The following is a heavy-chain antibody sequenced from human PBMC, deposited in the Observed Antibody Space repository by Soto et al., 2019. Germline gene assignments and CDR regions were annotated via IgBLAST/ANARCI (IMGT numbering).Heavy chain of an antibody. CDR2: INPNSGGT. V-gene: IGHV1-2*02. CDR1: GYTFTGYY. CDR3: ARDRRRLVRGVIPNPGAFDI. D-gene: IGHD3-10*01. J-gene: IGHJ3*02. Sequence: RASVKVSCKASGYTFTGYYMHWVRQAPGQGLEWMGWINPNSGGTNYAQKFQGRVTMTRDTSISTAYMELSRLRSDDTAVYYCARDRRRLVRGVIPNPGAFDIWGQGTMVTVSS.